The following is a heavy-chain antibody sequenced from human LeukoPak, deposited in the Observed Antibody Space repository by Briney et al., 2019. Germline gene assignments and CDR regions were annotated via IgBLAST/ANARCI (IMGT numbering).Heavy chain of an antibody. CDR1: GFTFSSYA. Sequence: PEGSLRLSCAASGFTFSSYAMSWVRQAPGKGLEWVSAISGSGGSTYYAESVKGRFTISRDYSKNTLYLQMNSLRAEDTAVYYCAKDGYRGIAVALIYFDYWGQGTLVTVSS. D-gene: IGHD6-19*01. J-gene: IGHJ4*02. CDR3: AKDGYRGIAVALIYFDY. V-gene: IGHV3-23*01. CDR2: ISGSGGST.